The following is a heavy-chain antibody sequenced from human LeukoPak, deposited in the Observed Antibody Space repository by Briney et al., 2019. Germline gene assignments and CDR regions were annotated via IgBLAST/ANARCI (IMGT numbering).Heavy chain of an antibody. D-gene: IGHD6-6*01. Sequence: GGSLRLSCAASGFTFDDYAMHWVRQAPGKGLEWVSGISWNSGGIGYADSVKGRFTISRDNAKNSLYLQMNSLRAEDTALYYCAKAITRYTSIARLELDYWGQGTLVTVSS. CDR1: GFTFDDYA. CDR2: ISWNSGGI. J-gene: IGHJ4*02. V-gene: IGHV3-9*01. CDR3: AKAITRYTSIARLELDY.